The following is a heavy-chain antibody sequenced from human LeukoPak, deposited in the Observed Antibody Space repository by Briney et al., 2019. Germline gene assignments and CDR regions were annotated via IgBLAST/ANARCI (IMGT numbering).Heavy chain of an antibody. Sequence: GGSLRLSCAASGFTFSSHGMNWVRQAPGKGLEWVAYVNGDSAIIHYTDSVKGRFTISRDNAKNSLYLQMNSLRDEDTAIYCCAKAPRGVDNWFDPWGQGTLVTVSS. J-gene: IGHJ5*02. CDR2: VNGDSAII. V-gene: IGHV3-48*02. CDR3: AKAPRGVDNWFDP. CDR1: GFTFSSHG. D-gene: IGHD2-15*01.